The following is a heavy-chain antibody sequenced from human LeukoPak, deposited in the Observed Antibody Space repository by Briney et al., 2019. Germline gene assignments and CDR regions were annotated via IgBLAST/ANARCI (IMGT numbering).Heavy chain of an antibody. CDR1: GGSFSGYY. Sequence: KPSETLSLTCAVYGGSFSGYYWSWIRQPPGKGLEWIGEINHSGSTNYNPSLKSRVTISVDTSKNQFSLKLSSVTAADTAVYYCARDGGSSRIFDYWGQGTLVTVSS. V-gene: IGHV4-34*01. CDR2: INHSGST. D-gene: IGHD6-13*01. CDR3: ARDGGSSRIFDY. J-gene: IGHJ4*02.